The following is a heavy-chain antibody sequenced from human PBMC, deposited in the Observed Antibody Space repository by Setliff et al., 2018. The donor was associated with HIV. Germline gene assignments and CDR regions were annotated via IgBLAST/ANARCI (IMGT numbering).Heavy chain of an antibody. D-gene: IGHD6-19*01. Sequence: LSLTCTVSGVPTSSSHYYWGWIRQPPGKGLEWIGYIYYSGSTYYNPSLKSRVTISVDTSKNLFSLRLSSVTAADTAVYYCARQGAVTCHSFDYWGQGALVTVSS. V-gene: IGHV4-39*01. CDR3: ARQGAVTCHSFDY. CDR1: GVPTSSSHYY. J-gene: IGHJ4*02. CDR2: IYYSGST.